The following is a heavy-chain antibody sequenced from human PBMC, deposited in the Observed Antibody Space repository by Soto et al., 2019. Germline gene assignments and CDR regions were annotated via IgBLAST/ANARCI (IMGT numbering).Heavy chain of an antibody. D-gene: IGHD2-2*01. CDR2: ISYDGSNK. J-gene: IGHJ6*02. Sequence: GGSLRLSCAASGFTFSSYGMHWVRQAPGKVLEWVAVISYDGSNKYYADSVKGRFTISRDNSKNTLYLQMNSLRAEDTAVYYCAKEQLVPAALGYYYGMDVWGQGTTVTVSS. V-gene: IGHV3-30*18. CDR3: AKEQLVPAALGYYYGMDV. CDR1: GFTFSSYG.